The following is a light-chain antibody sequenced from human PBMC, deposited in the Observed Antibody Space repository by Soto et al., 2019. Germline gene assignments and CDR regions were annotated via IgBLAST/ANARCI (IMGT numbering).Light chain of an antibody. CDR2: ANI. CDR3: QSYDSSPSGYV. Sequence: QSVLTQPPSVSGAPGQRVTISCTGSGSNIGAGYDVHWYQQLPGTAPKLLIFANINRPSGVPDRFSGSKSGTSASLAITGLRAEDEADYYCQSYDSSPSGYVFGTGTRSPS. V-gene: IGLV1-40*01. CDR1: GSNIGAGYD. J-gene: IGLJ1*01.